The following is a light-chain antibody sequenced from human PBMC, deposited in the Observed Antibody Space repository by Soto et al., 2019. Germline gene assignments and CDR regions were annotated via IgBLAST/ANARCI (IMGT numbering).Light chain of an antibody. J-gene: IGKJ1*01. CDR2: GAS. CDR1: QSVSSD. Sequence: PWETATLSCRASQSVSSDLAWYQQRPGQAPRLLIYGASTRATGIPARFRGSGSGTEFRLTISSLQSEDFATYYCQQYNTWHPKMAFGRGTKVDIK. CDR3: QQYNTWHPKMA. V-gene: IGKV3-15*01.